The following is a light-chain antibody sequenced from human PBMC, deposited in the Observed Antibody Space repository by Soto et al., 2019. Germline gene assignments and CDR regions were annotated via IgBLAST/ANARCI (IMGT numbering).Light chain of an antibody. CDR1: QSVSSY. J-gene: IGKJ4*01. V-gene: IGKV3-11*01. Sequence: EIVLTQSPATLSLSPGERATLSCRASQSVSSYLAWYQQKPGQAPPLLIYDSSNRATGIPPRSSGSGSGTDFTLTLTSLEPEDFAVYYCQHRSNWLAFGGGTKVDLK. CDR2: DSS. CDR3: QHRSNWLA.